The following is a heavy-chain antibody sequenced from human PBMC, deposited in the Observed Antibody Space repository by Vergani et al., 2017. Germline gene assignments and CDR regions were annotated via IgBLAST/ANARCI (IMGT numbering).Heavy chain of an antibody. CDR3: ARSLTGKNYSFIDF. V-gene: IGHV4-30-2*01. D-gene: IGHD1-20*01. CDR1: GGSISSGGYS. CDR2: IYHSGST. Sequence: QLQLQESGSGLVKPSQTLPLTCAVSGGSISSGGYSWSWIRQPPGKGLEWIGYIYHSGSTYYNPSLKSRVTISVDRSKNQFSLKLSSVTAADTAVYYCARSLTGKNYSFIDFWGKGTTVTVSS. J-gene: IGHJ6*03.